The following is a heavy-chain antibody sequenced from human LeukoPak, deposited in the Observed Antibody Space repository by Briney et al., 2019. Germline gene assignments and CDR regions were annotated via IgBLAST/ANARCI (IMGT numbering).Heavy chain of an antibody. CDR1: GFTFSSYW. Sequence: PGGSLRLSCAASGFTFSSYWMHWVRQAPGKGLVCVSRVTSDGSSTSYADSVRGRSTISRDNAKNTVYLQMNSLRPEDTAVYYCARDLTGAVFDFWGQGTLVTVSS. J-gene: IGHJ4*02. CDR3: ARDLTGAVFDF. D-gene: IGHD1-26*01. V-gene: IGHV3-74*01. CDR2: VTSDGSST.